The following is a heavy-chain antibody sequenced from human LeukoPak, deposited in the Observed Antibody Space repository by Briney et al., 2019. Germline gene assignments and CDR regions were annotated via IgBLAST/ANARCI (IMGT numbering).Heavy chain of an antibody. D-gene: IGHD6-6*01. J-gene: IGHJ6*02. CDR3: ARASSSIHYYYGMDV. V-gene: IGHV1-69*04. Sequence: GASVKVSCKASGGTFSSYAISWVRQAPGQGLEWMGRIIPILGIANYAQKFQGRVTITADKSTSTAYMELSSLRSEDTAVYYCARASSSIHYYYGMDVWGQGTTVTVSS. CDR2: IIPILGIA. CDR1: GGTFSSYA.